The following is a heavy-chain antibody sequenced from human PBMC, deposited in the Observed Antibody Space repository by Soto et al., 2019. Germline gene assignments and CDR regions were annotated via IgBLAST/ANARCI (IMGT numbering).Heavy chain of an antibody. D-gene: IGHD2-2*01. V-gene: IGHV3-33*01. Sequence: PGGSLRLSCAASGFTFSSYGMHWVRQAPGKGLEWVAVIWYDGSNKYYADSVKGRFTISRDNSKNTLYLQMNSLRAEDTAVYYCARGYCSSTSCPYYYYGMDVWGQGTTVTVSS. CDR2: IWYDGSNK. CDR1: GFTFSSYG. J-gene: IGHJ6*02. CDR3: ARGYCSSTSCPYYYYGMDV.